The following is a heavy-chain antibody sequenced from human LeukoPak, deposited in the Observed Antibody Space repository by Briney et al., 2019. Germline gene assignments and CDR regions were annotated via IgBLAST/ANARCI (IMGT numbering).Heavy chain of an antibody. V-gene: IGHV1-18*04. CDR1: GYTFTGYY. Sequence: ASVKVSCKASGYTFTGYYMHWVRQAPGQGLEWMGWISAYNGNTNYAQKLQGRVTMTTDTSTSTAYMELRSLRSDDTAVYYCARLHGDYYYYYYMDVWGKGTTVTVS. CDR2: ISAYNGNT. D-gene: IGHD3-16*01. J-gene: IGHJ6*03. CDR3: ARLHGDYYYYYYMDV.